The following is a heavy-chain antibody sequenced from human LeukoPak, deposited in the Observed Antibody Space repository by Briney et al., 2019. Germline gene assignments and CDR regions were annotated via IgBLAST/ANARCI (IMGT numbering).Heavy chain of an antibody. CDR3: ARLRYGDFYYYYYMDV. Sequence: PSETLSLTCTVSGGSISSGGYYWSWIRQHPGKGLEWIGYIYYSGSTNYNPSLKSRVTISVDTSKNQFSLKLSSVTAADTAVYYCARLRYGDFYYYYYMDVWGKGTTVTVSS. CDR2: IYYSGST. D-gene: IGHD4-17*01. V-gene: IGHV4-61*08. CDR1: GGSISSGGYY. J-gene: IGHJ6*03.